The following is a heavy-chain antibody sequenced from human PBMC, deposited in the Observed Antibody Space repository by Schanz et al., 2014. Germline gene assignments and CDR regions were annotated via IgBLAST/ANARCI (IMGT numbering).Heavy chain of an antibody. V-gene: IGHV1-18*01. J-gene: IGHJ6*02. CDR1: GYTFTSYG. CDR3: VRDAGWAFGDYHGMDV. Sequence: QVQLVQSGGEVKKPGASATVSCKASGYTFTSYGITWARQAPGQGLEWMGWISVYHGHTNYAEKVHGRVTMTTDTSTSTAYMELRSLISDDTAVYYCVRDAGWAFGDYHGMDVWGQGTSVTVSS. D-gene: IGHD3-10*01. CDR2: ISVYHGHT.